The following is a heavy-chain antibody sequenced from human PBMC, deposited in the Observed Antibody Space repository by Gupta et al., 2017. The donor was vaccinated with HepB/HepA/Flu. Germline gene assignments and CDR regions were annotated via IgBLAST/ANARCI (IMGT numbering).Heavy chain of an antibody. V-gene: IGHV4-39*01. CDR3: ARLRRGRDSSGYYDGVDY. D-gene: IGHD3-22*01. CDR1: GGSISSSSYY. J-gene: IGHJ4*02. Sequence: QLQLQESGPGLVKPSETLSLTCTVSGGSISSSSYYWGWIRQPPGKGLEWIGSIYYSGSTYYNPSLKSRVTISVDTSKNQFSLKLSSVTAADTAVYYCARLRRGRDSSGYYDGVDYWGQGTLVTVSS. CDR2: IYYSGST.